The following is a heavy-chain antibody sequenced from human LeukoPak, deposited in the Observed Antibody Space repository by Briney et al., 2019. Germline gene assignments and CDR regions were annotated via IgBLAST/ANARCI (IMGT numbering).Heavy chain of an antibody. Sequence: PSETLSLTCTVSGGSISPYYWSWIRQPPGKGLEWIGYVYYSGSTNYNPSLKSRVTISADTSKNQFSLKLNSVTAADTAVYYCARDNSEWELRPDDAFDIWGQGTMVTVSS. CDR1: GGSISPYY. D-gene: IGHD1-26*01. CDR3: ARDNSEWELRPDDAFDI. CDR2: VYYSGST. V-gene: IGHV4-59*01. J-gene: IGHJ3*02.